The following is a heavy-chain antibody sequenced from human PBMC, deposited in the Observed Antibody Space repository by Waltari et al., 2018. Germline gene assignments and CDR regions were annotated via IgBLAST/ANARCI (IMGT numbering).Heavy chain of an antibody. CDR1: GFTFSSYA. J-gene: IGHJ6*02. D-gene: IGHD3-3*01. Sequence: EVQLLESGGGLVQPGGSLRLSCAASGFTFSSYAMSWVRQAPGKGLEWVSAISGSGGSTACADSGRGRFTISRDNSKNTLYLQMNSLRAEDTAVYYCAKRGPTIFGIYGMDVWGQGTTVTVSS. CDR3: AKRGPTIFGIYGMDV. CDR2: ISGSGGST. V-gene: IGHV3-23*01.